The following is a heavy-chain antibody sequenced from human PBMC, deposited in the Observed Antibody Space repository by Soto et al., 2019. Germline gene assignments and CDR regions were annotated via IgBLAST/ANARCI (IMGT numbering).Heavy chain of an antibody. CDR1: GFTFNNAW. CDR3: TAQFYFDASGYSFDL. J-gene: IGHJ4*02. Sequence: GSLRLSCASSGFTFNNAWMGWVLQAPGQGLEWVGHMKSKSEGETTDYAAPVKGRFTISRDDSKNTVYLQMNSLTTEDTAVYYCTAQFYFDASGYSFDLWGQGTLVTVSS. CDR2: MKSKSEGETT. D-gene: IGHD3-22*01. V-gene: IGHV3-15*01.